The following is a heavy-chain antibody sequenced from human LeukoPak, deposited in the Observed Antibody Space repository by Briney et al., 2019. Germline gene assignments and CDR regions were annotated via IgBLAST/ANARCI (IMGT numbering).Heavy chain of an antibody. J-gene: IGHJ3*02. V-gene: IGHV5-51*01. Sequence: GESLKISCRGSGYSFSTYWVGWVRQMPGKGLGWMGIMYPGDSDTRYSPSFQGQFTISDDKSISTASLQWSSLKASDTAMYYCARRDGYNMGAFDIWGQGTMVTVSS. CDR3: ARRDGYNMGAFDI. CDR2: MYPGDSDT. D-gene: IGHD5-24*01. CDR1: GYSFSTYW.